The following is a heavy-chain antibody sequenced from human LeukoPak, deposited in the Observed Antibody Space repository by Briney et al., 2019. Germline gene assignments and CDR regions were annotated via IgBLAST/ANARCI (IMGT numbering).Heavy chain of an antibody. D-gene: IGHD2-2*01. CDR3: ARHRCSSTSCYVLY. CDR1: GCTFSSYA. Sequence: SVKVSCKASGCTFSSYAISWVRQAPGQGLESMGGIIPIFGTANYAQKFQGRVTITTDQSTSTAYMELSSLRSEDTAVYYCARHRCSSTSCYVLYWGQGTLVTVSS. J-gene: IGHJ4*02. V-gene: IGHV1-69*05. CDR2: IIPIFGTA.